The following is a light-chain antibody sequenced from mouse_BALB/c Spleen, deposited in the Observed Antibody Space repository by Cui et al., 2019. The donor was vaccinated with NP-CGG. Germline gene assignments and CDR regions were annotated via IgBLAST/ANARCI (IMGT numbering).Light chain of an antibody. Sequence: AGVTQESALTTSPGETVTLTCRSSTGAVTTSNYANWVQEKPDHLFTGLIGGTNNRAPGAPARFSGSLIGDKAALTITGAQTEDEAIYFCALWYSNHWVFGGGTKLTVL. V-gene: IGLV1*01. CDR3: ALWYSNHWV. CDR1: TGAVTTSNY. CDR2: GTN. J-gene: IGLJ1*01.